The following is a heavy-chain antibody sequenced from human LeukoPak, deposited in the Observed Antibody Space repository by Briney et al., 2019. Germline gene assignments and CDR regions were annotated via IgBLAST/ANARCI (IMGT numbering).Heavy chain of an antibody. CDR3: ARGRYYGSGSYIPQFDY. D-gene: IGHD3-10*01. Sequence: SETLSLTCTVSGGSISSYYWSWLRQPPGKGLEWIGYIYYSGSTNYNPSLKSRVTISVDTSKNQFSLKLSSVTAAHTAVYYCARGRYYGSGSYIPQFDYWGQGTLVTVSS. V-gene: IGHV4-59*01. CDR2: IYYSGST. CDR1: GGSISSYY. J-gene: IGHJ4*02.